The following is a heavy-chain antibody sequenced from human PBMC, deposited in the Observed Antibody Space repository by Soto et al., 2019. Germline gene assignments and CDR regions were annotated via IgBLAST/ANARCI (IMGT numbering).Heavy chain of an antibody. CDR1: GFTFDDYA. D-gene: IGHD3-22*01. CDR2: ITWDGSRT. J-gene: IGHJ4*02. Sequence: GGSLRLSCAASGFTFDDYAMHWVRQAPGKGLEWVSLITWDGSRTYYADSVKGRFTISRDNSKNSLYLQMNSLRAEDTALYYCAKPYYYDTNGPTSDYWGQGTLVTVSS. V-gene: IGHV3-43D*04. CDR3: AKPYYYDTNGPTSDY.